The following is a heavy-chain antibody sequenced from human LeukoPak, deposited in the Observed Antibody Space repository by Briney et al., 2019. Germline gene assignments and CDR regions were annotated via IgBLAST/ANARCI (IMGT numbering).Heavy chain of an antibody. Sequence: SETLSLTCTVSGGSISSYYWSWIRQPPGKGLEWIGYIYYSGSTNYNPSLKSRVTISVDTSKNQFSLKLSSVTAADTAVYYCARGKDILTGYQDNWGQGTLVTVSS. V-gene: IGHV4-59*12. CDR1: GGSISSYY. CDR3: ARGKDILTGYQDN. D-gene: IGHD3-9*01. J-gene: IGHJ4*02. CDR2: IYYSGST.